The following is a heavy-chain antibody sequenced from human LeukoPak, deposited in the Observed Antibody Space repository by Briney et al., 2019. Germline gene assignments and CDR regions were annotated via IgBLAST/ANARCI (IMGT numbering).Heavy chain of an antibody. D-gene: IGHD3-10*01. J-gene: IGHJ4*02. CDR1: GFTFTVYA. V-gene: IGHV3-30*01. Sequence: PGGSLRLSCAASGFTFTVYAIHWVRQTPGKGLEWVAVISFDGTNQYYAASVKGRFTISGDNSKNTGFLQMNSLRAEDTAVYYCARDLVRGDITSVDFWGQGTLVTVSS. CDR3: ARDLVRGDITSVDF. CDR2: ISFDGTNQ.